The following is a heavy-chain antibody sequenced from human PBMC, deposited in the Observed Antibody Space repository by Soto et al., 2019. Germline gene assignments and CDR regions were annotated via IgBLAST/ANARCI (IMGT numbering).Heavy chain of an antibody. D-gene: IGHD2-15*01. V-gene: IGHV4-39*01. Sequence: QLQLQESGPGLVKPSETLSLTCTVSGGSISSNAYYWGWIRQPPGKGLEWIANIYYSGSTYYNPSLKRRVAISVDTSKNQFSLKLSSVTAADTAMFYCVRQVAMDAKAAFDIWGQGTMVIVSS. CDR1: GGSISSNAYY. CDR2: IYYSGST. CDR3: VRQVAMDAKAAFDI. J-gene: IGHJ3*02.